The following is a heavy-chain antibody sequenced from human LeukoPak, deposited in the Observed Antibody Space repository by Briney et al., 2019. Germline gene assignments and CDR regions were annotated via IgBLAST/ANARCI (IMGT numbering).Heavy chain of an antibody. D-gene: IGHD3-22*01. J-gene: IGHJ4*02. CDR1: GYTFTSYD. CDR2: MNPNSGNT. Sequence: ASVKVSCXASGYTFTSYDINWVRQANGQGLEWMAWMNPNSGNTGYAQKFQGRVTMTRNTSISTAYMELSSLRSEDTAVYYCARFNADSSGYITPTGIDYWGQGTLVTVSS. CDR3: ARFNADSSGYITPTGIDY. V-gene: IGHV1-8*01.